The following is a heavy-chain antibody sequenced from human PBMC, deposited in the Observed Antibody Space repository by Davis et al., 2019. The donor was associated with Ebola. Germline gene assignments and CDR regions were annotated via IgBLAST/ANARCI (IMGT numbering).Heavy chain of an antibody. Sequence: GESLKISCAASGFTFSSYGMHWVRQAPGKGLEWVAVISYDGSNKYYADSVKGRFTISRDNSKNTLYLQMNSLRAEDTAVYYCAKPLLYYYYGMGVWGQGTTVTVSS. V-gene: IGHV3-30*18. CDR3: AKPLLYYYYGMGV. CDR1: GFTFSSYG. D-gene: IGHD3-10*01. J-gene: IGHJ6*02. CDR2: ISYDGSNK.